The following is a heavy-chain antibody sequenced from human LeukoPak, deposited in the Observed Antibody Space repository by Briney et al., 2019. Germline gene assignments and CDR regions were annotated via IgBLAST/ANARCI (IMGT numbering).Heavy chain of an antibody. CDR1: GGSISSYY. CDR3: ARDWDYYDSSGYLYNWFDP. V-gene: IGHV4-4*07. CDR2: IYTSGST. Sequence: PSETLSLTCTVSGGSISSYYWSWIRQPAGKGLEWIGRIYTSGSTNYNPSLKSRVTMSVDTSKNQFSLKLSSVTAADTAVYYCARDWDYYDSSGYLYNWFDPWGQGTLVTVSS. J-gene: IGHJ5*02. D-gene: IGHD3-22*01.